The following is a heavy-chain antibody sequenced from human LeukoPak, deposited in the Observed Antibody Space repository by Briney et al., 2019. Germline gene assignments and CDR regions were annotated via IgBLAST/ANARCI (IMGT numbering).Heavy chain of an antibody. V-gene: IGHV4-30-2*05. D-gene: IGHD3-16*01. Sequence: PSETLSLTCTVSGDSITTGAYYWSWIRQPPGKGLEWIGYIYHSGSTYYSPSLKSRVTISVDTSRNQFSLEVTSVIASDTAVYYCARGEQLAGGMDWFDPWGQGTLVTVSS. CDR3: ARGEQLAGGMDWFDP. CDR1: GDSITTGAYY. CDR2: IYHSGST. J-gene: IGHJ5*02.